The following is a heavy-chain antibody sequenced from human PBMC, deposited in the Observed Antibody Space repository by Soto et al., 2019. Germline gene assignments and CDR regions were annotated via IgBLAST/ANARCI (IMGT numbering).Heavy chain of an antibody. Sequence: GGSLRLSCAASGFTFDDYTMHWVRQAPGKGLEWVSLISWDGGSTYYADSVKGRFTISRDNSKNSLYLQMNSLRTEDTALYYCAKDISSSNDYGDYGPSRLYNYYYGMDVWGQGTTVTVSS. J-gene: IGHJ6*02. D-gene: IGHD4-17*01. CDR2: ISWDGGST. V-gene: IGHV3-43*01. CDR1: GFTFDDYT. CDR3: AKDISSSNDYGDYGPSRLYNYYYGMDV.